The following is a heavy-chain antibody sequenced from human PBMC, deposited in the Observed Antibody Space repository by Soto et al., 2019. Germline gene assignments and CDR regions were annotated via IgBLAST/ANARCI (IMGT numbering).Heavy chain of an antibody. V-gene: IGHV3-33*01. J-gene: IGHJ5*02. Sequence: GGSLRLSCAASGFTFSSYGMHWVRQAPGKGLEWVAVIWYDGSNKYYADSVKGRFTISRDNSKNTLYLQMNSLRAEDTAVYYCARDYRNYVISFFPFDPWGQGTLVTVSS. CDR1: GFTFSSYG. CDR3: ARDYRNYVISFFPFDP. D-gene: IGHD3-10*02. CDR2: IWYDGSNK.